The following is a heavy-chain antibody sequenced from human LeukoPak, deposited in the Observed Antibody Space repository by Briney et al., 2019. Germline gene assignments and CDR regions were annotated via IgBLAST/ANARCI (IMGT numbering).Heavy chain of an antibody. V-gene: IGHV3-7*01. CDR1: GFAISSYW. CDR2: IKRDESDT. Sequence: PGGSLRLSCAASGFAISSYWMIWVRQAPGKWLEWVANIKRDESDTYYVDHVKRRLTISRVNDNNSLYLQLNSLKVEDTAVYYCARDANYYDSRGENYFNYWGQGTLVTVSS. D-gene: IGHD3-22*01. CDR3: ARDANYYDSRGENYFNY. J-gene: IGHJ4*02.